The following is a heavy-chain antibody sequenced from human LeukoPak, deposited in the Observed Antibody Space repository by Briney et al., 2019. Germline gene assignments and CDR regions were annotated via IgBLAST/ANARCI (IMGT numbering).Heavy chain of an antibody. Sequence: GESLKISCKGSGYSFTTDYIGWVRQMPGKGLELMGIIYPDDSDTRYSPSFQGQVTISADESIKTAYLQWSGLKASDTAIYYCARRDGYNYVDYWGQGTLVTVSS. CDR1: GYSFTTDY. J-gene: IGHJ4*02. V-gene: IGHV5-51*01. CDR2: IYPDDSDT. CDR3: ARRDGYNYVDY. D-gene: IGHD5-24*01.